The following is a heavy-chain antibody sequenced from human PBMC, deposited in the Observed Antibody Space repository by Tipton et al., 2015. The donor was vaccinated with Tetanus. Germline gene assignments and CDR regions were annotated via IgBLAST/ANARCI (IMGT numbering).Heavy chain of an antibody. CDR3: ARDQGGGRVVRLNWLDP. Sequence: TLSLTCTVSGDSISRGGYLLEWIRPRPGKGPEGVGYIYYSGETSYNPSLKRRVSMSVDTSKNQFSLNLTSVTAADTAVYYCARDQGGGRVVRLNWLDPWGQGTLVTVSS. J-gene: IGHJ5*02. CDR2: IYYSGET. V-gene: IGHV4-31*03. CDR1: GDSISRGGYL. D-gene: IGHD6-6*01.